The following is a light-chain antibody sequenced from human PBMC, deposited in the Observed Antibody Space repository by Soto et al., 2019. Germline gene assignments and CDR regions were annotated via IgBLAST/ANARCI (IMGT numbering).Light chain of an antibody. CDR1: QNVATN. CDR2: ASS. CDR3: QQYYQWGLS. J-gene: IGKJ4*01. Sequence: VMTQSPANLSVSPGEGVTLSCRASQNVATNLAWYQQKPGQAPRLLIYASSTRATGIPATFSGSGSGTPFSLTISSLQSEDSAVYYCQQYYQWGLSFGGGTKV. V-gene: IGKV3D-15*01.